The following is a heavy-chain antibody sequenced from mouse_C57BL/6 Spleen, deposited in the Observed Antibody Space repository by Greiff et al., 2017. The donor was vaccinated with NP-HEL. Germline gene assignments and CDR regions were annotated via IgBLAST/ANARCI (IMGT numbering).Heavy chain of an antibody. Sequence: VQLQQPGTELVKPGASVKLSCKASGYTFTSYWMHWVKQRPGQGLEWIGNINPSNGGTNYNEKFKSKATLTVDKSSSTAYMQRSSLTAEDSAVYYCARLEPFSYWYFDVWGTGTTVTVSS. CDR3: ARLEPFSYWYFDV. CDR2: INPSNGGT. J-gene: IGHJ1*03. V-gene: IGHV1-53*01. CDR1: GYTFTSYW.